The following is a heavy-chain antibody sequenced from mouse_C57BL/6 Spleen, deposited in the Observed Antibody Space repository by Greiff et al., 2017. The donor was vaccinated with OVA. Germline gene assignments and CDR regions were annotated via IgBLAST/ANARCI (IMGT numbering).Heavy chain of an antibody. Sequence: VQLQQPGAELVRPGSSVKLSCKASGYPFTSYWMHWVKQRPIQGLEWIGNIDPSDSETHYNQKFKDKATLTVDKSSSTAYMQLSSLTSEDSAVYDCARGDYYGSTSWFAYWGQGTLVTVSA. CDR2: IDPSDSET. CDR1: GYPFTSYW. CDR3: ARGDYYGSTSWFAY. V-gene: IGHV1-52*01. D-gene: IGHD1-1*01. J-gene: IGHJ3*01.